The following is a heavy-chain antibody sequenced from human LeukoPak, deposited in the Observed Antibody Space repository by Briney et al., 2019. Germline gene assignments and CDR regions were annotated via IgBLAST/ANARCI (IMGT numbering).Heavy chain of an antibody. Sequence: SETLSLTCNVSGDSISYYYWGWIRQPPGKGLEWIGYIYYSGSTYTNYNPSLKSRVNISVDASKNLFSLNLSSVTGADTAMYYCARRTHTHRYSSSSYFDYWGQGTLVTVSS. CDR3: ARRTHTHRYSSSSYFDY. J-gene: IGHJ4*02. CDR2: IYYSGSTYT. CDR1: GDSISYYY. D-gene: IGHD6-6*01. V-gene: IGHV4-59*08.